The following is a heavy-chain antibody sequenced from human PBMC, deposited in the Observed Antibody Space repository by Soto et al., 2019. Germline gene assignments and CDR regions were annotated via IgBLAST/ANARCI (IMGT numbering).Heavy chain of an antibody. D-gene: IGHD3-10*01. J-gene: IGHJ5*02. CDR3: ARHRGPMVRGVISNWFDP. CDR2: IYYSGSN. CDR1: GGSISSSSYY. Sequence: QLQLQESGPGLVKPSETLSLTCTVSGGSISSSSYYWGWIRQPPGKGLEWLGSIYYSGSNYYDPSHKSRVTMSVDTSKNQFSQKLSSVTAADTAVYYCARHRGPMVRGVISNWFDPWGQGTLVTVSS. V-gene: IGHV4-39*01.